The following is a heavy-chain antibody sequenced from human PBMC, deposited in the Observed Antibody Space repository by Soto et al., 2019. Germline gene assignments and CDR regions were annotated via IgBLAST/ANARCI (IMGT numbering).Heavy chain of an antibody. CDR2: INPASGST. V-gene: IGHV1-46*01. D-gene: IGHD6-13*01. J-gene: IGHJ4*02. CDR3: ARDLAAGDH. Sequence: QVQLVQSGAEVKKPGASVKLSCRTSGYTFTHYYIHWVRQAPGQGLEWLAIINPASGSTTYAQDFQGTVTLTMDTSTTTVYMELSGLRAEDTAIFYCARDLAAGDHWGQGTLVTVS. CDR1: GYTFTHYY.